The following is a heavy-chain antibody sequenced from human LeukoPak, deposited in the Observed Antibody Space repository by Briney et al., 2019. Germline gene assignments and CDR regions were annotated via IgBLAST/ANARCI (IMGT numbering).Heavy chain of an antibody. V-gene: IGHV3-48*03. J-gene: IGHJ3*02. CDR3: AREDSSSRGAFDI. CDR2: ISSSGSTI. Sequence: GGSLRLSCAASGFTFRSYEMNWVRQTPGKGLEWVSYISSSGSTIYYADSVKGRFTISRDNAKNSLYLQMNSLRAEDTAVYYCAREDSSSRGAFDIWGQGTMVTVSS. D-gene: IGHD6-13*01. CDR1: GFTFRSYE.